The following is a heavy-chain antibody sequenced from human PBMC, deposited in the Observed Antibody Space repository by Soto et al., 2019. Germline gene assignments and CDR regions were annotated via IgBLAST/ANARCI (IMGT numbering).Heavy chain of an antibody. D-gene: IGHD3-10*01. CDR3: AKDIALVRGVIIDLDV. V-gene: IGHV3-23*01. CDR2: LTGSGGGT. J-gene: IGHJ6*02. Sequence: GSLRLSCAASGNMFANYAMGWVRHAPGKGLEWDSALTGSGGGTYYADSVKGRFTVSRDNSKNTLYLQMNSMRVEHTDLYYCAKDIALVRGVIIDLDVWGQGTTVTVYS. CDR1: GNMFANYA.